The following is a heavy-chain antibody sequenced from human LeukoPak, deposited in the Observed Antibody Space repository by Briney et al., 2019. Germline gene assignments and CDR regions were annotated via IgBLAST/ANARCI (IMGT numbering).Heavy chain of an antibody. CDR2: IKKAGSEK. J-gene: IGHJ4*02. V-gene: IGHV3-7*04. CDR3: ARGGGMRSWYDFDY. CDR1: GFTFSNYW. Sequence: QSGGSLRLSCAASGFTFSNYWMSWVRQAPGKGLELMANIKKAGSEKYYVDSVKRRFTISRDNDKNLVHLQMNSLRAEDTAVYYCARGGGMRSWYDFDYWGQGTLVTVSS. D-gene: IGHD6-13*01.